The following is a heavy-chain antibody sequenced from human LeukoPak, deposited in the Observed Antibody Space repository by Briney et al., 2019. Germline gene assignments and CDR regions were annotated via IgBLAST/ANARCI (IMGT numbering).Heavy chain of an antibody. J-gene: IGHJ4*02. Sequence: GGSLRLSCAASGFTFSSYWMHWVRQAPGKGLVWVSRINSDGSSTSYADSVKGRFTISRDNAKNTLYLQINSLRAEDTAVYYCARVYYYDSSGWPQYYFDYWGQGTLVTVSS. D-gene: IGHD3-22*01. CDR3: ARVYYYDSSGWPQYYFDY. V-gene: IGHV3-74*01. CDR1: GFTFSSYW. CDR2: INSDGSST.